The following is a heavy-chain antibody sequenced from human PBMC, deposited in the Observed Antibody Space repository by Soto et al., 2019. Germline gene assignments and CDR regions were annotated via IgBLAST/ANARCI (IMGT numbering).Heavy chain of an antibody. Sequence: QVQLVQSGAEVKKPGSSVKVSCKASGGTFSSYAISWVRQAPGQGLEWMGGIIPIFGTANYAQKFQGRVTITADESTSTAYMELSSMRSEETAVYYCARVGDGYNYIVEFFLVYWGQGTLVTVSS. D-gene: IGHD5-12*01. J-gene: IGHJ4*02. CDR2: IIPIFGTA. V-gene: IGHV1-69*12. CDR1: GGTFSSYA. CDR3: ARVGDGYNYIVEFFLVY.